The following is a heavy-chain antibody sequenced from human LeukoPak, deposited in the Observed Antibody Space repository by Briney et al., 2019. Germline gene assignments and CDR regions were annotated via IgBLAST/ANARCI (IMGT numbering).Heavy chain of an antibody. CDR3: ARGVPYSNYAHDDYYYYMDV. D-gene: IGHD4-11*01. CDR1: GGTFSSYA. V-gene: IGHV1-69*05. CDR2: IIPIFGTA. J-gene: IGHJ6*03. Sequence: VASVKVSCKASGGTFSSYAISWVRQAPGQGLEWMGGIIPIFGTANYAQKFQGRGTITTDESTSTAYMELSGLRSEDTAVYYCARGVPYSNYAHDDYYYYMDVWGKGTTVTVSS.